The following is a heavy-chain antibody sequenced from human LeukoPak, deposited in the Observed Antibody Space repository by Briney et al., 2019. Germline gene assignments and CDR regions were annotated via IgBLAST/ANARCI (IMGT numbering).Heavy chain of an antibody. Sequence: GGSLRLSCAASGFTFSSYAMHWVRQAPGKGLERVAVISYDGSNKYYADSVKGRFTISRDNSKNTLYLQMNSLRAEDTAVYYCARDLNDYGDYSGYWGQGTLVTVSS. CDR1: GFTFSSYA. CDR2: ISYDGSNK. J-gene: IGHJ4*02. D-gene: IGHD4-17*01. CDR3: ARDLNDYGDYSGY. V-gene: IGHV3-30-3*01.